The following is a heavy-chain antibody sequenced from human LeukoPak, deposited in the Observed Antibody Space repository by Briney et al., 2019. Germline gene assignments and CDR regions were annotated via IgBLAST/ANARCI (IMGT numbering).Heavy chain of an antibody. V-gene: IGHV3-23*01. CDR3: ARPRYQLLSVIDY. CDR2: ISGSGGST. J-gene: IGHJ4*02. CDR1: GFTFSSYA. D-gene: IGHD2-2*01. Sequence: GGSLRLSCAASGFTFSSYAMSWVRQAPGKGLEWVSAISGSGGSTYYADSVKGRFTISRDNAKNTLYLQMNSLRAEDTAVYYCARPRYQLLSVIDYWGQGTLVTVSS.